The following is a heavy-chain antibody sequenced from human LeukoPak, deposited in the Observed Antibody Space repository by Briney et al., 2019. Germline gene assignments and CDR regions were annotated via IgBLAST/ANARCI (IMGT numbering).Heavy chain of an antibody. V-gene: IGHV3-74*01. D-gene: IGHD6-13*01. CDR2: IRSDGNRI. CDR3: ARDATTAVGVVYMDV. Sequence: GGSLRLSCAASGFTFSSYWMHWVRQAPGKGLVWVSRIRSDGNRIDYADSVKGRFTISRDNAKNTLYLQMDSLRAEDTAVYFCARDATTAVGVVYMDVWGRGTTVTISS. J-gene: IGHJ6*03. CDR1: GFTFSSYW.